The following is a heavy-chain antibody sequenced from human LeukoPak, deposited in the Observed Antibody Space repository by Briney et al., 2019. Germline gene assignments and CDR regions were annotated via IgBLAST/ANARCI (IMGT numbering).Heavy chain of an antibody. D-gene: IGHD4-23*01. J-gene: IGHJ4*02. CDR3: ARGPRDYGGSSFDY. CDR1: GFTVSSYW. V-gene: IGHV3-74*01. CDR2: INSDGSST. Sequence: GGSLRLSCAASGFTVSSYWMHWVRQGPGKGLVWVSHINSDGSSTTYADSVKGRFTISRDNVKNTLYLQMNSLRAEDTAVYYCARGPRDYGGSSFDYWGQGILVTVSS.